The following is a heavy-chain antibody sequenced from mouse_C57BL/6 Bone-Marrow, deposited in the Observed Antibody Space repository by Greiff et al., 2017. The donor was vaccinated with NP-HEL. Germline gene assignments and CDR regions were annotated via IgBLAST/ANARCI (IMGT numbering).Heavy chain of an antibody. J-gene: IGHJ3*01. V-gene: IGHV1-39*01. Sequence: VQLKESGPELVKPGASVKISCKASGYSFTDYNMNWVKQSHGKSLEWIGVINPNYGTTSYNQKFKGKATVTVDQSSSTAYMQLNSLTSEDSAVYCCARDITTVGGGFAYWGQGTLVTVSA. CDR3: ARDITTVGGGFAY. D-gene: IGHD1-1*01. CDR1: GYSFTDYN. CDR2: INPNYGTT.